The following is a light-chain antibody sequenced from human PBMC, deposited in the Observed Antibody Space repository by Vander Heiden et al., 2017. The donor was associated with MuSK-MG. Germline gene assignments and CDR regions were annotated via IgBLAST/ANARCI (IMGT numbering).Light chain of an antibody. V-gene: IGKV3-15*01. CDR1: QRVRGN. J-gene: IGKJ1*01. CDR2: GAS. Sequence: EIVMTQSPATMSVSPGDRATLSCRDSQRVRGNLDRYQQKPGPAPRHLMFGASTSVTDIPARFSGSGSGTEFTLTISSLQSEDFAVYYCQQYNNWPPWTFGQGTKVEIK. CDR3: QQYNNWPPWT.